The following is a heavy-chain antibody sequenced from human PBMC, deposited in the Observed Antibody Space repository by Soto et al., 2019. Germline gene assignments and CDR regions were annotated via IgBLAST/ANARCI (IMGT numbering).Heavy chain of an antibody. Sequence: GGSLRLSCVASGFTFGNHWMHWVRQPPGKGLVWISRLNTDGSSAFYADSVRGRFTVSRDNTKNTVYLQMNSLTVEDTAVYYCARDRTSGWWPWGQGTLVTVS. V-gene: IGHV3-74*01. CDR1: GFTFGNHW. J-gene: IGHJ5*02. CDR2: LNTDGSSA. D-gene: IGHD6-19*01. CDR3: ARDRTSGWWP.